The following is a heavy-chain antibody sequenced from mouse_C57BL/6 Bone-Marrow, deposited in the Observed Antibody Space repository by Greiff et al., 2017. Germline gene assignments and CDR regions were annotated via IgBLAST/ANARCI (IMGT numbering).Heavy chain of an antibody. Sequence: QVQLQQPGAELVKPGASVKLSCTASGYTFTSYWMHWVKQRPGQGLEWIGMIHPNSGSTNYNEKFKSKATLTVDKSSSTAYMQLSSLTSEDSAVYYCARLLYDNLYYYAMDYWGQGASVTVAT. D-gene: IGHD2-10*02. CDR1: GYTFTSYW. V-gene: IGHV1-64*01. J-gene: IGHJ4*01. CDR2: IHPNSGST. CDR3: ARLLYDNLYYYAMDY.